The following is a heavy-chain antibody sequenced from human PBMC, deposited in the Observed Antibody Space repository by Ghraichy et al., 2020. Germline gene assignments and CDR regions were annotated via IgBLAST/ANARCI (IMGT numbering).Heavy chain of an antibody. D-gene: IGHD6-13*01. CDR3: ARSYVSSWYSGPYY. J-gene: IGHJ4*02. V-gene: IGHV1-18*04. CDR2: ISAYNGNT. CDR1: GYTFTTYG. Sequence: ASVKVSCKASGYTFTTYGITWVRQAPGQGLEWMGWISAYNGNTNYARKLQGRVTMTTDTSTSTAYMELRSLRFDDTAVYYCARSYVSSWYSGPYYWGQGTLVTVSS.